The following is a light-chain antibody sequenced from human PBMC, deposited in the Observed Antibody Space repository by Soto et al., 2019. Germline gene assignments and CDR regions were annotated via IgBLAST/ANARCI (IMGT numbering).Light chain of an antibody. V-gene: IGLV2-8*01. CDR3: SSYAGSSNV. CDR2: EVN. J-gene: IGLJ1*01. Sequence: QSALTQPPSAFGSPGQSVAISCTGTSSDVGGYNYVSWYQQHPGKAPKLMIYEVNKRPSGVPDRFSGSKSGNTASLTVSGLQAEDEADYYCSSYAGSSNVFGTGTKLTVL. CDR1: SSDVGGYNY.